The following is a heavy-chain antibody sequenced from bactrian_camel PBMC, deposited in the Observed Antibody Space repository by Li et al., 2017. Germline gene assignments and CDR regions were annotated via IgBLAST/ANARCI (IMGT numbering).Heavy chain of an antibody. Sequence: HAQLVESGGGAVQAGGSLRLSCVVSGDTKGDPFIGWFRQAPGKEREGVATIDADEKIAYAESVKGRFTISRDNAKNTLYLQLNSLKTEDTAMYYCAKNWADSCYSDYHYWGQGTQVTVS. CDR3: AKNWADSCYSDYHY. V-gene: IGHV3S55*01. CDR1: GDTKGDPF. CDR2: IDADEKI. D-gene: IGHD6*01. J-gene: IGHJ4*01.